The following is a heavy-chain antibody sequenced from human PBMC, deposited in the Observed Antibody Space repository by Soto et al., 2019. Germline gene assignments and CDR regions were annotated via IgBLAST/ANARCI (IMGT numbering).Heavy chain of an antibody. CDR3: ARPREGITIFGPVPYYHYGMDV. D-gene: IGHD3-3*01. V-gene: IGHV3-48*03. CDR1: GFNFTNYE. J-gene: IGHJ6*02. Sequence: DVQLVESGGGLVQPGGSLRLSCAASGFNFTNYEMNWVRQAPGKGLEWVSYISTSGGTIYYADSVKGRFTISRDNANDSLYLQMNSLRAEDTAVYYCARPREGITIFGPVPYYHYGMDVWGQGTTVTVSS. CDR2: ISTSGGTI.